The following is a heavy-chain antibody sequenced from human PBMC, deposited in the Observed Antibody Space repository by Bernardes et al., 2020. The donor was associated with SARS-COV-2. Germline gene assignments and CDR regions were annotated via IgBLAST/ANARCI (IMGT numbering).Heavy chain of an antibody. Sequence: VWSLSLSCVASGFTFSSYWMHWVRQAPGKGLVWLSRIDSDGRSTSFADSVKGRFTISRDNPKNTLYLQMNSLRAEDTAVYYCARDQSGQQLPPYWFDPWGQGTLVTVSS. J-gene: IGHJ5*02. CDR3: ARDQSGQQLPPYWFDP. V-gene: IGHV3-74*01. CDR2: IDSDGRST. CDR1: GFTFSSYW. D-gene: IGHD6-13*01.